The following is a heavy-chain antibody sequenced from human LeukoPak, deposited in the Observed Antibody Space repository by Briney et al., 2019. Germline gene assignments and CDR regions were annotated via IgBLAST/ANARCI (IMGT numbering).Heavy chain of an antibody. D-gene: IGHD4-17*01. J-gene: IGHJ4*02. V-gene: IGHV3-23*01. Sequence: GGSLRLSCAASGFTFSSYAITCVRQAPGKGLVWVSAVSSNGAKTYYADSVKGRFPISRDNSKTPLYLQMNSLRAEDTAVYYCARDSSTVTTPYGYWGQGTLVTVSS. CDR2: VSSNGAKT. CDR3: ARDSSTVTTPYGY. CDR1: GFTFSSYA.